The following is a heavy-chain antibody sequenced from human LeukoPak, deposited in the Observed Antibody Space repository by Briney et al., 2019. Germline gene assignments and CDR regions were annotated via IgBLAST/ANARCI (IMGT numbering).Heavy chain of an antibody. V-gene: IGHV3-74*01. CDR2: IRGDGTST. CDR3: ARDRASHFDY. J-gene: IGHJ4*02. CDR1: GFTFSSHW. Sequence: GGSLRLSCAASGFTFSSHWMHWVRQAQGNGLVWVSGIRGDGTSTSYADSVKGRFTISRDNAKNTLYLQMNSLTAEDTAVYYCARDRASHFDYWGQGTLVTVSS. D-gene: IGHD3-10*01.